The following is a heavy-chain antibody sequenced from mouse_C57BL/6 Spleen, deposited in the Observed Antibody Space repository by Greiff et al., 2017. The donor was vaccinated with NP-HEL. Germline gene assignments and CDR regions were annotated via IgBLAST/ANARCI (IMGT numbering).Heavy chain of an antibody. Sequence: VQLVESGAELVRPGASVTLSCKASGYTFTDYEMHWVQQTPVPGLEWIGALDPETGGPAYNQKFKGKAILTADKSSSTAYMALRSLTSADSAVYYCTIFVGSSPWFAYWGQGTLVTVSA. CDR2: LDPETGGP. V-gene: IGHV1-15*01. CDR3: TIFVGSSPWFAY. D-gene: IGHD1-1*01. J-gene: IGHJ3*01. CDR1: GYTFTDYE.